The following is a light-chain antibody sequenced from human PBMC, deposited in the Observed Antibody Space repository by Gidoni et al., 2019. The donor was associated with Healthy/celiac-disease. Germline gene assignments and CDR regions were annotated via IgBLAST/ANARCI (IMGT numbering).Light chain of an antibody. CDR2: LGS. CDR1: QSLLHSNGYNY. Sequence: MVMTQSPLSLPVTTGEPASISCRSSQSLLHSNGYNYLDWYLQKPGQSPQLLIYLGSNRASGVPDRFSGSGSGTDFTLKISRVEADDVGVYYCMQALQTPRTFGPGTKVDIK. CDR3: MQALQTPRT. V-gene: IGKV2-28*01. J-gene: IGKJ3*01.